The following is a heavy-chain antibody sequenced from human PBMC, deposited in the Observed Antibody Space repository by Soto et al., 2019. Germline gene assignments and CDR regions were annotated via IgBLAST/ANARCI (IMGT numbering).Heavy chain of an antibody. CDR3: ARGSIPSGSISDS. V-gene: IGHV1-8*02. CDR1: GYTFTSYG. J-gene: IGHJ4*02. Sequence: ASVKVSCKASGYTFTSYGISWVRQAPGQGLEWMGWMNPNSGNTGYAQKFQGRVTMTRNTSISTAYMELSSLRSEDTAVYYCARGSIPSGSISDSWGQGTMVTVSS. CDR2: MNPNSGNT. D-gene: IGHD3-10*01.